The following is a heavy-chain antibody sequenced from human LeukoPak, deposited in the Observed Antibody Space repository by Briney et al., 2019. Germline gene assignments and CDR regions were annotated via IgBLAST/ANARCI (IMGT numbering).Heavy chain of an antibody. D-gene: IGHD2-2*02. CDR1: GYSISSGYY. J-gene: IGHJ5*02. CDR2: IYHSGST. CDR3: ARHEGYCSSTSCYRGNWSDP. V-gene: IGHV4-38-2*01. Sequence: SETLSLTCAVSGYSISSGYYWGWIRQPPGKGLEWIGSIYHSGSTYYNPSLKSRVTISVDTSKNQFSLKLSSVTAADTAVYYCARHEGYCSSTSCYRGNWSDPWGQGTLVTVSS.